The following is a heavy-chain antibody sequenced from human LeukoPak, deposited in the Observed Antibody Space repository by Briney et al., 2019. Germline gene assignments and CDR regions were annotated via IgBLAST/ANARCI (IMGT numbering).Heavy chain of an antibody. CDR1: GFTFSSYG. Sequence: GGSLRLSRAASGFTFSSYGMHWVRQAPGKGLEWVAFIRYDGSNRYYADSVKGRFTISRDNSKNTLYLQMNSLRAEDTAVYYCAKGPDLGSGSYFFDYWGQGTLVTVSS. J-gene: IGHJ4*02. V-gene: IGHV3-30*02. D-gene: IGHD3-10*01. CDR2: IRYDGSNR. CDR3: AKGPDLGSGSYFFDY.